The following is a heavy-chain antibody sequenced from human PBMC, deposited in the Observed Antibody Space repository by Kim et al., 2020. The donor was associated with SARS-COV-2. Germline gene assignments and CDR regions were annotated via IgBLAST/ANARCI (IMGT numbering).Heavy chain of an antibody. CDR3: AKDYYDSSGYYQTADLRDY. J-gene: IGHJ4*02. D-gene: IGHD3-22*01. Sequence: GRFTISRDNSKNTLYLQMNSLRAEDTAVYYCAKDYYDSSGYYQTADLRDYWGQGTLVTVSS. V-gene: IGHV3-23*01.